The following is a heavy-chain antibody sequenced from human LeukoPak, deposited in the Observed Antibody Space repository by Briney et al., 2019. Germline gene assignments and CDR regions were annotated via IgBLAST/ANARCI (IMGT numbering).Heavy chain of an antibody. Sequence: ASVKVSCKASGYTFTGYYMHWVRQAPGQGLEWMGRINPNSGGTNYAQKFQGRVTMTRDTSISTAYMELSSLRSEDTAVYYCARAPYYDFWSGMLRFDPWGQGTLVTVSS. D-gene: IGHD3-3*01. J-gene: IGHJ5*02. V-gene: IGHV1-2*06. CDR2: INPNSGGT. CDR1: GYTFTGYY. CDR3: ARAPYYDFWSGMLRFDP.